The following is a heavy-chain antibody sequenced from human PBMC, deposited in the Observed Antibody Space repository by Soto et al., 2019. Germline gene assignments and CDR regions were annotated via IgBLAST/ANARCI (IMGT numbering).Heavy chain of an antibody. CDR2: MNPHTGET. Sequence: QVQLVQSGAEVKKPGASVKVSCKTSGYNFISSEISWVRQAPGQGLELMGWMNPHTGETDATRKFQGRLTQTRNTSINTAYLELSSLTSEDTAVYYCAKKHSGSSLAYWGQGSLVTVSS. CDR1: GYNFISSE. D-gene: IGHD6-6*01. V-gene: IGHV1-8*02. CDR3: AKKHSGSSLAY. J-gene: IGHJ4*02.